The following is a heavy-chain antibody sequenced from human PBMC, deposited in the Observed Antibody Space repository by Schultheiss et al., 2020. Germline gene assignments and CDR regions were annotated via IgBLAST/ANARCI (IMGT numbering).Heavy chain of an antibody. D-gene: IGHD4-17*01. V-gene: IGHV1-2*02. Sequence: WGSLRLSCAASGFTFSSYAISWVRQATGQGLEWMGWINPNSGGTNYAQKFQGRVTMTRDTSISTAYMELSRLRSDDTAVYYCARATRDYGFDYWGQGTLVTVSS. CDR2: INPNSGGT. CDR1: GFTFSSYA. J-gene: IGHJ4*02. CDR3: ARATRDYGFDY.